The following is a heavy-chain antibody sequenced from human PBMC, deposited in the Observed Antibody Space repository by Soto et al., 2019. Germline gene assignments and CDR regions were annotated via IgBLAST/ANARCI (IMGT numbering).Heavy chain of an antibody. Sequence: SQTLSLTCAISGDSFSSNSAAWNWIRQSPSRGLEWLGRTYYRSKWYNDYAVSVKSRITINPDTSKNQFSLQLNSVTPEDTAVYYCARGRLRVRGVIITYYYYSMDVWGQGTTVTVSS. CDR3: ARGRLRVRGVIITYYYYSMDV. J-gene: IGHJ6*02. V-gene: IGHV6-1*01. D-gene: IGHD3-10*01. CDR2: TYYRSKWYN. CDR1: GDSFSSNSAA.